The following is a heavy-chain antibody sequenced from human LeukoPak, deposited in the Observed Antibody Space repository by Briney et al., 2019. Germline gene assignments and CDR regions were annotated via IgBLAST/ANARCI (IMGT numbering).Heavy chain of an antibody. D-gene: IGHD7-27*01. CDR3: AKANWADYYFDY. V-gene: IGHV3-7*03. Sequence: PGGSLRLSCAASGFTFSSYWMSRVRQAPGKGLEWVANIKQDGREKYYVDSVKGRFTISRDNAKNSLYLQMNSLRAEHMAFYYCAKANWADYYFDYWGQGTLVTVSS. J-gene: IGHJ4*02. CDR1: GFTFSSYW. CDR2: IKQDGREK.